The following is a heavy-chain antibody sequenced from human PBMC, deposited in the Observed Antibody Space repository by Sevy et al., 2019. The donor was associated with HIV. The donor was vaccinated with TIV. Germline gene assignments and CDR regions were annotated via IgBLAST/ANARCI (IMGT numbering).Heavy chain of an antibody. J-gene: IGHJ4*02. V-gene: IGHV3-15*01. CDR1: GSTFSNAW. Sequence: GGSLRLSCAASGSTFSNAWMSWVRQAPGKGLEWVGRIKSKTDGGTTDYAAPVKGRFTISRDDSKNTLYLQMNSLKTEDTAVYYCTTGGLWFGELLPYYFDYWGQGTLVTVSS. CDR2: IKSKTDGGTT. CDR3: TTGGLWFGELLPYYFDY. D-gene: IGHD3-10*01.